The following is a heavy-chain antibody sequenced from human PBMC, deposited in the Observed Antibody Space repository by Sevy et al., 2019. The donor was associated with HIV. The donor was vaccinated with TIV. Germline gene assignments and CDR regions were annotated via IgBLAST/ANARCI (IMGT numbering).Heavy chain of an antibody. V-gene: IGHV3-23*01. J-gene: IGHJ4*02. Sequence: GGSLRLSCAASGFTFSKYSMSWVRQPPGKGLEWVSTLSFGCGEINYADSVNARFTISRDNSKSSVYLQMNNLRPEDTAVYYCAREGCTKPHDYWGQGTLVTVSS. CDR1: GFTFSKYS. CDR3: AREGCTKPHDY. D-gene: IGHD2-8*01. CDR2: LSFGCGEI.